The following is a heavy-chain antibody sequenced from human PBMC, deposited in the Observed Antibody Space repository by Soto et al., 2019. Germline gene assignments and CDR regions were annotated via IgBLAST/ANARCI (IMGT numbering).Heavy chain of an antibody. CDR1: GGSLSSSSYY. D-gene: IGHD6-19*01. CDR2: IYYSGST. Sequence: PSETLSLTCALSGGSLSSSSYYWGWIRQPPGKGLEWIGSIYYSGSTYYTPSLQSRVAISVDTSKNQFSLKLNSVTAADTAVYYCARRTVNIRTFYSGLKTHCFDYWGQGTLVTVSS. V-gene: IGHV4-39*01. CDR3: ARRTVNIRTFYSGLKTHCFDY. J-gene: IGHJ4*02.